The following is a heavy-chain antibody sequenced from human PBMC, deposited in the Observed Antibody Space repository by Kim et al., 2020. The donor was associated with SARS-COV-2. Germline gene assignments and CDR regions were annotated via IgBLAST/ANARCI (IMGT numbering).Heavy chain of an antibody. J-gene: IGHJ4*02. CDR3: ARLIGRIDYYFDF. D-gene: IGHD3-16*02. V-gene: IGHV3-11*03. Sequence: YADSGTGRFTISRDRAKNSLSLQMNRLRAEDTAVYYCARLIGRIDYYFDFWGQGTLVTVSS.